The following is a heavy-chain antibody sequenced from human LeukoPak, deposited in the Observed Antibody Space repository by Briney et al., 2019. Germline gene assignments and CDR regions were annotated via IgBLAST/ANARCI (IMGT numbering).Heavy chain of an antibody. Sequence: PSETLSLTCTVSGGSMTNNTFYWGWIRQPPGKGLEWIGSIYHTGPTYYNPSLKSRVTMSVDTSKNQFSLKLSSVTAADTAVYFSARDWLGVNWFDPWGQGTLVTVSS. CDR2: IYHTGPT. CDR3: ARDWLGVNWFDP. J-gene: IGHJ5*02. CDR1: GGSMTNNTFY. V-gene: IGHV4-39*07. D-gene: IGHD6-19*01.